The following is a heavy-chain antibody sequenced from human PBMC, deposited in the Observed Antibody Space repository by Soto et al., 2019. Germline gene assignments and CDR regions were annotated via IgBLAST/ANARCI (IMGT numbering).Heavy chain of an antibody. V-gene: IGHV4-39*01. CDR3: ARLAISSSYYYYGMDV. CDR2: IYYSGST. J-gene: IGHJ6*02. Sequence: SETLSLTCTVSGGSISSYYWGWIRQPPGKGLEWIGSIYYSGSTYYNPSLKSRVTISVDTSKNQFSLKLSSVTAADTAVYYCARLAISSSYYYYGMDVWGQGTTVTVSS. CDR1: GGSISSYY. D-gene: IGHD6-13*01.